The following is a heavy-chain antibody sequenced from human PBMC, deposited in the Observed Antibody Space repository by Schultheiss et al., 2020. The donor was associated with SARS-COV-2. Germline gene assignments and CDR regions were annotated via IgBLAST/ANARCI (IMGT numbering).Heavy chain of an antibody. J-gene: IGHJ5*02. CDR2: IDPSDSYT. D-gene: IGHD5-18*01. Sequence: GGSLRLSCKGSGYSFTSYWISWVRQMPGKGLEWMGRIDPSDSYTNYSQSFQGHVTISADKSSSTAYLQWSSLKAWDTAMYYCARHGGYAGMASYNWFDPWGQGTLVTVSS. V-gene: IGHV5-10-1*01. CDR3: ARHGGYAGMASYNWFDP. CDR1: GYSFTSYW.